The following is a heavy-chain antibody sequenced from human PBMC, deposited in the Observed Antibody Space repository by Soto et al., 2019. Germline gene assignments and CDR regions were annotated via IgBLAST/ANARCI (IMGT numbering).Heavy chain of an antibody. V-gene: IGHV1-69*02. CDR3: ARGRVVVAATPSDFDI. D-gene: IGHD2-15*01. CDR2: IIPILGIA. J-gene: IGHJ3*02. Sequence: ASVKVSCKASGGTFSSYTISWVRQAPGQGLEWMGRIIPILGIANYAQKFQGRVTITADKSTSTAYMELSSLRSEDTAVYYCARGRVVVAATPSDFDIWGQGTMVTVSS. CDR1: GGTFSSYT.